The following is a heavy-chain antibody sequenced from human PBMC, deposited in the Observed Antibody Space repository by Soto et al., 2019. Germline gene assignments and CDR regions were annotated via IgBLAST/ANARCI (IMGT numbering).Heavy chain of an antibody. J-gene: IGHJ4*02. CDR1: GFGFSNYA. CDR2: IRASGVTT. D-gene: IGHD1-26*01. Sequence: LRLSCAGSGFGFSNYAMSWVRQTPTKGLEWVSTIRASGVTTFYAEYARGRFTISRDNSKDTLYLQMNSLTAEDTALYYCAKGAIGRLDYWGQGTQVTVSS. V-gene: IGHV3-23*01. CDR3: AKGAIGRLDY.